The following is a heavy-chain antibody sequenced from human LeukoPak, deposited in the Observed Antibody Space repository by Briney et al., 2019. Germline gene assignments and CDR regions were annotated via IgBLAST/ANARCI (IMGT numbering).Heavy chain of an antibody. CDR2: ISGSGGST. J-gene: IGHJ4*02. D-gene: IGHD3-22*01. V-gene: IGHV3-23*01. CDR1: GFTFSSYA. CDR3: AKRGDDSSGYYCVLFFDY. Sequence: PGGSLRLSCAASGFTFSSYAMSWVRQAPGKGLEWVSAISGSGGSTYYADSVKGRFTISRDNSKNTLYLQMNSLRAEDTAVYYCAKRGDDSSGYYCVLFFDYWGQGTLVTVSS.